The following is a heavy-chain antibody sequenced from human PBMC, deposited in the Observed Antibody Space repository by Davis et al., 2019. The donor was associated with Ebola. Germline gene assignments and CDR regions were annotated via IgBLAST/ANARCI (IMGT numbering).Heavy chain of an antibody. CDR2: IKQDGSEI. CDR3: SRGGAVKFDY. CDR1: AFTLGDAW. V-gene: IGHV3-7*01. J-gene: IGHJ4*02. Sequence: GESLKISCTASAFTLGDAWMGWVRQAPGKGLEWVANIKQDGSEIHYVDSVKGRFTISRDNTKNSLYLQMNSLRDEDTALYYCSRGGAVKFDYWGQGTLVTVSS. D-gene: IGHD4-17*01.